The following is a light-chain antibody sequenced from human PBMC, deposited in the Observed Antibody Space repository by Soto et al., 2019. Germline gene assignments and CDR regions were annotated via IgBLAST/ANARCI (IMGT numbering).Light chain of an antibody. CDR2: DAS. CDR3: QHRTDWPPICN. CDR1: QSVATY. Sequence: EIVLTQSPLTLALSPGERATLSCRASQSVATYLAWYQQRPVQAPRLLIYDASHRATGIPARFSGSGSGTDFTLTISSLEPEDFAVYYCQHRTDWPPICNLGPGTQVESK. J-gene: IGKJ2*02. V-gene: IGKV3-11*01.